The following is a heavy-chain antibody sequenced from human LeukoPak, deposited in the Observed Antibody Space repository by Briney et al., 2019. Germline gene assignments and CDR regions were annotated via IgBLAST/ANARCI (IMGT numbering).Heavy chain of an antibody. CDR3: ARDGVTTDAFDI. CDR1: GVSITSYY. J-gene: IGHJ3*02. CDR2: IYYNGST. V-gene: IGHV4-59*12. D-gene: IGHD4-11*01. Sequence: SETLSLTCTVSGVSITSYYWSWIRQPPGKGLEWLGYIYYNGSTNYNPSLKSRVTMSVDTSKNQFSLKLSSVTAADTAVYYCARDGVTTDAFDIWGQGTMVTVSS.